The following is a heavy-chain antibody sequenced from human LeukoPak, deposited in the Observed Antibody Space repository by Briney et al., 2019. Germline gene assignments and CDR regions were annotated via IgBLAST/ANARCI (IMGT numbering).Heavy chain of an antibody. J-gene: IGHJ5*02. Sequence: GGSLRLSCAASGFTFSSYGMHWVRQAPGKGLEWVAVISYDGSNKYYADSVKGRFTISRDNSKNTLYLQMNSLRAEDTAVYYCAREVEGDCSSTSCYSGSWFDPWGQGTLVTVSS. CDR1: GFTFSSYG. D-gene: IGHD2-2*01. V-gene: IGHV3-30*03. CDR2: ISYDGSNK. CDR3: AREVEGDCSSTSCYSGSWFDP.